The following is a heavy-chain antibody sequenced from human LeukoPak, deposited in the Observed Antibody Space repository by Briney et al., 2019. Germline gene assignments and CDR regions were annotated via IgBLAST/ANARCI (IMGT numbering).Heavy chain of an antibody. CDR3: ASGLAGSGSYPNIDY. D-gene: IGHD3-10*01. CDR2: IYYSGST. CDR1: GGSISSGDYY. V-gene: IGHV4-30-4*01. J-gene: IGHJ4*02. Sequence: SETLSLTCTVSGGSISSGDYYWSWIRQPPGKGLEWIGYIYYSGSTYYNPSLKSRVTISVDTSKNQFSLKLSSVTAADTAVYYCASGLAGSGSYPNIDYWGQGTLVTVS.